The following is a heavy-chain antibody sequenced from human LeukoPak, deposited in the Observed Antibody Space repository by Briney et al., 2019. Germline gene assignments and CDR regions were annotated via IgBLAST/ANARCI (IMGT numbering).Heavy chain of an antibody. Sequence: PSETLSLTCAVYGGSLSGYYWSWIRQPPGKGLEWIGEINHSGSTNYNPSLKSRVTISVDTSKNQFSLKLSSVTAADTAVYYCARAGYSSGWYVYWGQGTLVTVSS. CDR2: INHSGST. CDR1: GGSLSGYY. V-gene: IGHV4-34*01. D-gene: IGHD6-19*01. J-gene: IGHJ4*02. CDR3: ARAGYSSGWYVY.